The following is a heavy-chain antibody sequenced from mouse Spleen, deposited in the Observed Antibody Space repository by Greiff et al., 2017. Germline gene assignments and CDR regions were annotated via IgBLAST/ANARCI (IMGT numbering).Heavy chain of an antibody. CDR2: IWSGGST. J-gene: IGHJ4*01. CDR1: GFSLTSYG. V-gene: IGHV2-2*01. D-gene: IGHD2-13*01. CDR3: ARKVNGDPYYAMDY. Sequence: VHLVESGPGLVQPSQSLSITCTVSGFSLTSYGVHWVRQSPGKGLEWLGVIWSGGSTDYNAAFISRLSISKDNSKSQVFFKMNSLQADDTAIYYCARKVNGDPYYAMDYWGQGTSVTVSS.